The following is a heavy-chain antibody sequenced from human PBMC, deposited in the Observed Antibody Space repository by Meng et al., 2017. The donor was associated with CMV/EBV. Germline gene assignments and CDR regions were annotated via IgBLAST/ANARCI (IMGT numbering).Heavy chain of an antibody. Sequence: SVKVSCKASGGTFSSYAISWVRQAPGQGLEWMGGIIPIFGTANYAQKFQGRVTITTDESTSTAYMEPSSLRSEDTAVYYCAKVIVVPAAIPLYYYYGMDVWGQGTTVTVSS. J-gene: IGHJ6*02. V-gene: IGHV1-69*05. CDR3: AKVIVVPAAIPLYYYYGMDV. CDR2: IIPIFGTA. CDR1: GGTFSSYA. D-gene: IGHD2-2*02.